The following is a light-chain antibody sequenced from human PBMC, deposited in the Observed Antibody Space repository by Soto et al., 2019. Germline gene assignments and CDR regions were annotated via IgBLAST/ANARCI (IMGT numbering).Light chain of an antibody. CDR2: DAS. V-gene: IGKV3-11*01. J-gene: IGKJ5*01. Sequence: EIVLTQSPDSLSLSPGERATLSCRASQSVNSNLAWYQHKPGQAPRLLIYDASNRATGIPARFSGSGSGTDFTLTVSSLEPEDFAVYYCQHGSDWPPFTFGQGTRLE. CDR1: QSVNSN. CDR3: QHGSDWPPFT.